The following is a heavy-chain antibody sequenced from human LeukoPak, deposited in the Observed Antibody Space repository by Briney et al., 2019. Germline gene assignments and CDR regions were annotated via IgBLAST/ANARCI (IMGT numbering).Heavy chain of an antibody. Sequence: GASVTVSCKASGYTFTDYYMHWVQQAPGKGLEWMGRVDPEDGETIYAEKFQGRVTITADTSTDTAYMELSSLRSEDTAVYYCAKEAAAGPFFDYWGQGTLVTVSS. J-gene: IGHJ4*02. CDR1: GYTFTDYY. D-gene: IGHD6-13*01. CDR2: VDPEDGET. V-gene: IGHV1-69-2*01. CDR3: AKEAAAGPFFDY.